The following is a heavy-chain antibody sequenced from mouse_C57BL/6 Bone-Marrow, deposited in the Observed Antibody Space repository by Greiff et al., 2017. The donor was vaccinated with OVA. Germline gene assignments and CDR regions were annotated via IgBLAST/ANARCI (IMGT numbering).Heavy chain of an antibody. CDR1: GYTFTDYN. J-gene: IGHJ3*01. CDR3: GRRGDESDDGGAWYAY. Sequence: VQLQQSGPELAKPGASVKIPCKASGYTFTDYNMDWVKQSHGKSLEWIGDINTNNGGTIYNQKFKGKATLTVNQSSSTAYMELRSLTSEATAVEYGGRRGDESDDGGAWYAYWGRGKVVPVSA. V-gene: IGHV1-18*01. CDR2: INTNNGGT. D-gene: IGHD2-13*01.